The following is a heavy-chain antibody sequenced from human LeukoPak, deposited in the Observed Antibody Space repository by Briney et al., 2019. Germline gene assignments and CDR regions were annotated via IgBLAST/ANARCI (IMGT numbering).Heavy chain of an antibody. CDR2: ISNSGTII. CDR3: ASSGGYDWSDFDY. CDR1: RFTFSDYY. Sequence: PGGSLRLSCAASRFTFSDYYMSWIRQVPGKGLEWVSYISNSGTIINYADSVKGRFTISRDNAKNSLYLQMSSLRAEDTAVYYCASSGGYDWSDFDYWGQGTLVTVSS. J-gene: IGHJ4*02. D-gene: IGHD5-12*01. V-gene: IGHV3-11*04.